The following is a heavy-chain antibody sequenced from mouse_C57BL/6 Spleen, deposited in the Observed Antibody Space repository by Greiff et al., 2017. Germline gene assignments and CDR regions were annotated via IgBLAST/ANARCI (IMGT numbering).Heavy chain of an antibody. V-gene: IGHV1-69*01. CDR2: IDPSDSYT. Sequence: QVQLQQSGAELVMPGASVKLSCKASGYTFTSYWMHWVKQRPGQGLEWIGEIDPSDSYTNYNQKFKGKSTLTVDKSSSTAYMQLSSLTSEDSAVYFCARGVYYGSSYFDYWGQGTTLTVSS. J-gene: IGHJ2*01. CDR1: GYTFTSYW. CDR3: ARGVYYGSSYFDY. D-gene: IGHD1-1*01.